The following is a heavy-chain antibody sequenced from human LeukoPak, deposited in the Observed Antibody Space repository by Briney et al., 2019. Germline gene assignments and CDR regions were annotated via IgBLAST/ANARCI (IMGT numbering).Heavy chain of an antibody. D-gene: IGHD1-26*01. CDR3: ARAYSGSYSYFDH. J-gene: IGHJ4*02. Sequence: SETLSLTCTVSGGSMSSYYWTWVRQPPGKGLEWIGDIYYSGSTSYNPSLKSRVTISVDTSKNQFFLILSSVTAADTAVYYCARAYSGSYSYFDHWGQGTLVTVSS. V-gene: IGHV4-59*01. CDR1: GGSMSSYY. CDR2: IYYSGST.